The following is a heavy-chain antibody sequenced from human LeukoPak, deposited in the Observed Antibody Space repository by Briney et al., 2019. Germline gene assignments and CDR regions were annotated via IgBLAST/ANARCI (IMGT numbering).Heavy chain of an antibody. CDR1: GFTFGDYA. D-gene: IGHD3-16*02. J-gene: IGHJ4*02. CDR3: TRDSKYDYVWGSYPPDY. V-gene: IGHV3-49*03. CDR2: IRSKAYGGTT. Sequence: GGSLRLSCTASGFTFGDYAMSWFRQAPGMGLEWVGFIRSKAYGGTTEYAASVKGRFTISRDDSKSIAYLQMNSLKTEDTAVYYCTRDSKYDYVWGSYPPDYWGQGTLVTVSS.